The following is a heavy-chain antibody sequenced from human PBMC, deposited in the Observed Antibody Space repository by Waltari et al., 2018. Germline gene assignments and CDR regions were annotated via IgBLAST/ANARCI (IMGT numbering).Heavy chain of an antibody. CDR3: ARDRGRGLYLDS. J-gene: IGHJ4*02. Sequence: QVQLQESGPGLVKPSGTLSVTCAVSGDSISGSYWWSWVRQPPGKGLGWIGQIHGSRRSNYTPSRESRLTGSMDTSSNHFSLTVTSATAADTAIYYCARDRGRGLYLDSWGQGTLVTVSP. CDR1: GDSISGSYW. CDR2: IHGSRRS. V-gene: IGHV4-4*02. D-gene: IGHD1-26*01.